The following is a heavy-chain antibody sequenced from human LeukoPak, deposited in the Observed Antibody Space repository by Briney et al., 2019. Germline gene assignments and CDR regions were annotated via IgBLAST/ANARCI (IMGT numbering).Heavy chain of an antibody. V-gene: IGHV4-38-2*02. Sequence: SETLSLTCTVSGYSITRGYYWGWIRQPPGKGLEWIGSNYHSGGTYYNPSLKSRVVISVDTSKNQFSLKLNSVIAADTAVYYCARSGPYYYHYMDVWGKGTTVTVSS. J-gene: IGHJ6*03. D-gene: IGHD3-10*01. CDR1: GYSITRGYY. CDR2: NYHSGGT. CDR3: ARSGPYYYHYMDV.